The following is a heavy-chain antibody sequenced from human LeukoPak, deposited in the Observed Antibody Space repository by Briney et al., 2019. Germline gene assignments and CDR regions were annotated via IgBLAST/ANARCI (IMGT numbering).Heavy chain of an antibody. CDR3: TRDGFSGAAFDY. CDR2: INPNGAGT. D-gene: IGHD7-27*01. Sequence: ASVKVSCTASGYTFTAYFMNWVRQAPGQGLEWMGWINPNGAGTKYAQKFQGRVTMTRDTSINTDFMELSSLRSDDTALYYCTRDGFSGAAFDYWGQGTLVTVSS. CDR1: GYTFTAYF. V-gene: IGHV1-2*02. J-gene: IGHJ4*02.